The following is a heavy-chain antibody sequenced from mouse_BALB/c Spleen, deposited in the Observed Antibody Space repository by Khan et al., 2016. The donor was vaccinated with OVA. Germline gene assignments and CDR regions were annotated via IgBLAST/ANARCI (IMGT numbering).Heavy chain of an antibody. Sequence: QIQLVQSGPELKRPGETVRISCKAPGYTFTNAGMQWVQKMPGKGLKWIGWINTHSGVPKYAEAFKGRFAFPLDTSATTAYLQITNLKNEDTATYFCARGGAAYYKNDGGAMDYWGQGTSVTVSS. J-gene: IGHJ4*01. CDR3: ARGGAAYYKNDGGAMDY. D-gene: IGHD2-12*01. V-gene: IGHV9-4*02. CDR1: GYTFTNAG. CDR2: INTHSGVP.